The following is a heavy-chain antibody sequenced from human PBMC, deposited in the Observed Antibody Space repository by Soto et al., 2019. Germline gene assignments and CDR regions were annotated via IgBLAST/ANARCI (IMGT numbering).Heavy chain of an antibody. Sequence: ASVKVSCKASGGTFSSYTISWVRQAPGQGLEWMGRIIPILGIANYAQKFQGRVTITADKSTSTAYMELSSLRSEDTAVYYCARAAYYDYIWGSYRYTAFDYWGQGTLVTVSS. D-gene: IGHD3-16*02. V-gene: IGHV1-69*02. CDR2: IIPILGIA. CDR1: GGTFSSYT. J-gene: IGHJ4*02. CDR3: ARAAYYDYIWGSYRYTAFDY.